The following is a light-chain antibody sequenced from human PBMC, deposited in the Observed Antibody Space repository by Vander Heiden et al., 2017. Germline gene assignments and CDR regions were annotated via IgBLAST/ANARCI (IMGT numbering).Light chain of an antibody. J-gene: IGLJ2*01. Sequence: SYELTQPLSVSVALGQTARITCGGNNIGSKNVHWYKQKPGQAPVLVIYRDIIRPSGIPERFSGSNSGNTATLTISRAQAGDEADYYCQVWDSSALFGGGTKLTVL. CDR1: NIGSKN. CDR3: QVWDSSAL. CDR2: RDI. V-gene: IGLV3-9*01.